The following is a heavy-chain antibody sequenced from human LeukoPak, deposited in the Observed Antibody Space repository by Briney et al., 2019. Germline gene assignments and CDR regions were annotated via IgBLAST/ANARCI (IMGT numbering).Heavy chain of an antibody. V-gene: IGHV4-59*08. CDR2: IYHSGST. D-gene: IGHD2-15*01. CDR1: GGSISSYY. J-gene: IGHJ4*02. Sequence: SETLSLTCTVSGGSISSYYWSWIRQPPGEGLEWIGFIYHSGSTNYNPSLKSRVTISVDTSTNQFSLKMKSVTAADTAVYYCAKHSFASGAYFDEWGQETLVTVSS. CDR3: AKHSFASGAYFDE.